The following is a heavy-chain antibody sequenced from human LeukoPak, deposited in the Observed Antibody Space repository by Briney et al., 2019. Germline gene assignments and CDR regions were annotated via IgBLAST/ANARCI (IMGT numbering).Heavy chain of an antibody. CDR1: GFTFSSYW. V-gene: IGHV3-74*01. Sequence: PGGSLRLSCAASGFTFSSYWMHWVRQAPGKGLVWVSRINTDGSSTNYADSVKGRFTISRDNAKNTLYLQMNSLRAEDTALYYCAKDHRGVTTGSYYYDYWGQGTLVTVSS. J-gene: IGHJ4*02. CDR2: INTDGSST. CDR3: AKDHRGVTTGSYYYDY. D-gene: IGHD4-17*01.